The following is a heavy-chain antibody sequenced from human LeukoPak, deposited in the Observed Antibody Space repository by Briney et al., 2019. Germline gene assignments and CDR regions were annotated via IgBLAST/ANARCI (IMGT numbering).Heavy chain of an antibody. CDR2: IYTSGST. V-gene: IGHV4-61*02. Sequence: SETLSLTCTVSGGSINSVSYYWSWIRQPAGKGLEWIERIYTSGSTDYNPSLKSRVTISVDTSKNQFSLKLSSVTAADTAVYYCARDSGYSSGWYRAGGYFQHWGQGTLVTVSS. J-gene: IGHJ1*01. CDR3: ARDSGYSSGWYRAGGYFQH. D-gene: IGHD6-19*01. CDR1: GGSINSVSYY.